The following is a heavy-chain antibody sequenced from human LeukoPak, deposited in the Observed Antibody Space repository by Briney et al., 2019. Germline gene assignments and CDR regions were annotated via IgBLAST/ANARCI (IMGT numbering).Heavy chain of an antibody. CDR2: INPNSGGT. CDR1: GDTFTGYY. J-gene: IGHJ4*02. V-gene: IGHV1-2*02. Sequence: GASVKVSCKASGDTFTGYYMRCVRQAPGQGREWRGWINPNSGGTNYAQKFQGRVTMTRDTSISTAYMELRRLRSDDTAVYYCAREIVVLPAAMLGAGYWGQGTLVTVSS. CDR3: AREIVVLPAAMLGAGY. D-gene: IGHD2-2*01.